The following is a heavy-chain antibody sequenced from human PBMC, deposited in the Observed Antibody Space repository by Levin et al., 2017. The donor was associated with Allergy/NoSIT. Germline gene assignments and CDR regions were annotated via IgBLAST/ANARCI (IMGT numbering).Heavy chain of an antibody. CDR2: FSGSGGST. D-gene: IGHD3-22*01. CDR1: GFTFSSYG. V-gene: IGHV3-23*01. J-gene: IGHJ4*02. Sequence: LGESLKISCAASGFTFSSYGMTWVRQAPGKGLEWVSAFSGSGGSTYYADSVKGRFTISRDNSKNTLYLQMNSLRAEDTAVYYCAKAYYYDSSGYYPFHYWGQGTLVTVSS. CDR3: AKAYYYDSSGYYPFHY.